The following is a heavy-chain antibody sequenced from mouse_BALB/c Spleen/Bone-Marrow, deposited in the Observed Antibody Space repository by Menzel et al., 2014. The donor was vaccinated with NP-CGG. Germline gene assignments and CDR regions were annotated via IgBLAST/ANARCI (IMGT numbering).Heavy chain of an antibody. J-gene: IGHJ1*01. V-gene: IGHV7-3*02. CDR1: GLTFTDYY. Sequence: DVKPVEFGGRLVQPGGSLRLSCAASGLTFTDYYMSSARQLPDKSLEWLRFTRNKANGYTTYSSASVKGRFTISRDNSRTILYLQTTPLRAEDSVTYYCAGGDNVGTCTYVGIWGAGRKATV. D-gene: IGHD2-13*01. CDR3: AGGDNVGTCTYVGI. CDR2: TRNKANGYTT.